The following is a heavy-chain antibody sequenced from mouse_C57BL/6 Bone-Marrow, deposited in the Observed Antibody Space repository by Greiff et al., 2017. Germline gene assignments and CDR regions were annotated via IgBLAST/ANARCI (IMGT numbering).Heavy chain of an antibody. CDR1: GFTFSDYG. V-gene: IGHV5-15*01. Sequence: EVKVEESGGGLVQPGGSLKLSCAASGFTFSDYGMAWVRQAPRKGPEWVAFISNLAYSIYYADPVTGRFTISRENAKNTRYLEKSSRRSEDTAMYYCARYDYDGYAMDYWGQGTSGTVSS. CDR2: ISNLAYSI. J-gene: IGHJ4*01. D-gene: IGHD2-4*01. CDR3: ARYDYDGYAMDY.